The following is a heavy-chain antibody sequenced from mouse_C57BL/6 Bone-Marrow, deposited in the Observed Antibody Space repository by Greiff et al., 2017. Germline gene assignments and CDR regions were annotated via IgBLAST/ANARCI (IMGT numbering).Heavy chain of an antibody. D-gene: IGHD1-1*01. CDR2: IYPGSGST. CDR1: GYTFTSYW. Sequence: QVQLQQPGAELVKPGASVKMSCKASGYTFTSYWITWVKQRPGQGLEWIGDIYPGSGSTNYNEKFKSKATLTVDTSSSTAYMQLSSLTSEDSAVYYCASRHYYGSSLYYFDYWGQGTTLTVSS. J-gene: IGHJ2*01. V-gene: IGHV1-55*01. CDR3: ASRHYYGSSLYYFDY.